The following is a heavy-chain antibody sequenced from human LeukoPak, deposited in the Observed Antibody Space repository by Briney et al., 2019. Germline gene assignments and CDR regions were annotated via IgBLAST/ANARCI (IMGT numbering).Heavy chain of an antibody. V-gene: IGHV3-20*04. CDR3: ARPQIGFCSGTSCTVYSCAF. Sequence: AGSLRLSCAASGFSFDDYAMTWVRHHPREGLVWVSTITWDGGSTNYAQSLKGRLTISRDNAKNSLYLEINSLTAADTALYYCARPQIGFCSGTSCTVYSCAFWGQGTLVPVSS. J-gene: IGHJ4*02. CDR1: GFSFDDYA. CDR2: ITWDGGST. D-gene: IGHD2-2*03.